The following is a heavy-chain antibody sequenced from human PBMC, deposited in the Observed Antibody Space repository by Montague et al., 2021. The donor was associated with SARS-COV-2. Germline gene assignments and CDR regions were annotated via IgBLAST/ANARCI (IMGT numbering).Heavy chain of an antibody. Sequence: SETLSLTCTVFGGSISSYCWCWIRQPPGTGLEWIWRIYSSGSTNSNPSPKRRVTMSVDTSKNQFSLRLTSVTAADTAFYYCVRHPHFDGLNGPPDFWDQGTLVTVSS. CDR3: VRHPHFDGLNGPPDF. D-gene: IGHD3-9*01. J-gene: IGHJ4*02. V-gene: IGHV4-4*07. CDR1: GGSISSYC. CDR2: IYSSGST.